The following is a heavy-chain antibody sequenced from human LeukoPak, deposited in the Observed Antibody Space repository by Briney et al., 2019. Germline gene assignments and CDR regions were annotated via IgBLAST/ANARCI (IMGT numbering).Heavy chain of an antibody. J-gene: IGHJ5*02. CDR1: GDSVSSNSAA. V-gene: IGHV6-1*01. CDR2: TYYSSIGYN. Sequence: SQTLSLTSALSGDSVSSNSAAWEWIRQSPSSGLEWLGRTYYSSIGYNNYDVNLKSRITVNPDTSKNQSSLQLNSVIHDVTAVYYCAKDSGFGLDGFDHWGQGTLVTVSS. CDR3: AKDSGFGLDGFDH. D-gene: IGHD3-16*01.